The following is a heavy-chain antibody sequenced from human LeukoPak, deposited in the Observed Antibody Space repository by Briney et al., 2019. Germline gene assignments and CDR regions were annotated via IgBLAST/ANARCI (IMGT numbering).Heavy chain of an antibody. J-gene: IGHJ4*02. V-gene: IGHV3-49*04. Sequence: PGGSLRLSCTTSGFTFGDYAMNWVRQAPGKGLGWVAFIGSKAYGGTTDYAASVKGRFTISRDDSKSIAYLQMNSLKTEDTAVYYCVRRYSYAYGYFDSWGQGTLVTVSS. CDR2: IGSKAYGGTT. CDR3: VRRYSYAYGYFDS. CDR1: GFTFGDYA. D-gene: IGHD5-18*01.